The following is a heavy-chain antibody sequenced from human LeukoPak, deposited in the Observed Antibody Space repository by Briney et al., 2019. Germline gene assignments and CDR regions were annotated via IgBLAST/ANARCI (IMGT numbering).Heavy chain of an antibody. CDR3: AKDPTSSSALDY. J-gene: IGHJ4*02. V-gene: IGHV3-23*01. CDR2: ISGSGLNT. CDR1: GFTFSSYG. Sequence: GGSLRLSCAASGFTFSSYGMNWVRQAPGKGLEWVSSISGSGLNTYYADSVKGRFTISRDMSKNTLYLQMNSLRAEDTAVYYCAKDPTSSSALDYWGQGTLVTVSS. D-gene: IGHD6-6*01.